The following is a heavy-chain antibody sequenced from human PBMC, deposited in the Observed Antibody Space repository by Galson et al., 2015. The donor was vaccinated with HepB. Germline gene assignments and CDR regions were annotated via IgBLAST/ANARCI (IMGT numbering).Heavy chain of an antibody. D-gene: IGHD6-19*01. Sequence: SVKVSCKASGGTFSSYAISWVRQAPGQGLEWMGGIIPIFGTANYAQKFQGRVTITADESTSTAYMELSSLRSEDTAVYYCARVVDWAVAGASDYWGQGTLVTVSS. CDR3: ARVVDWAVAGASDY. CDR2: IIPIFGTA. CDR1: GGTFSSYA. J-gene: IGHJ4*02. V-gene: IGHV1-69*13.